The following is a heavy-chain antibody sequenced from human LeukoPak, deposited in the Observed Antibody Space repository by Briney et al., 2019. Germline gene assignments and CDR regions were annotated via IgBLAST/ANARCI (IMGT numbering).Heavy chain of an antibody. V-gene: IGHV3-15*01. D-gene: IGHD3-22*01. Sequence: GGSLRLSCAASGFTFSNAWMSWVRQAPGKGLEWVGRIKSKTDGGKTDYAAPGKGRFTNSRENSKNKLYLQMFSLKIEDTAVYYCTADLYYYGSSGYSFPAKLRVDYWGQGTLVTVSS. CDR1: GFTFSNAW. CDR3: TADLYYYGSSGYSFPAKLRVDY. J-gene: IGHJ4*02. CDR2: IKSKTDGGKT.